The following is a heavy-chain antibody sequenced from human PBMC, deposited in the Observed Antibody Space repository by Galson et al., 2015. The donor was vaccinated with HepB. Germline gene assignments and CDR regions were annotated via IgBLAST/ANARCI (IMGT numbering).Heavy chain of an antibody. J-gene: IGHJ4*02. D-gene: IGHD6-19*01. CDR3: ARVSVGWFFDF. Sequence: CAISGDSVSNNGAAWYWIRQSPSRGLEWLERTYYRSKWYSDYAISMKSRITINPDTSKNQFSLQLSSMSPEDTAVYYCARVSVGWFFDFWGQGTLVTVSS. CDR2: TYYRSKWYS. V-gene: IGHV6-1*01. CDR1: GDSVSNNGAA.